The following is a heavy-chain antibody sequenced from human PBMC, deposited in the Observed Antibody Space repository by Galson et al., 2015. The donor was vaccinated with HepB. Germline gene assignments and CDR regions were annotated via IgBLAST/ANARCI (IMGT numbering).Heavy chain of an antibody. CDR2: FDPEDGET. D-gene: IGHD2-2*01. Sequence: SVKVSCKVSGYTLTELSMHWVRQAPGKGLEWMGGFDPEDGETIYAQKFQGRVTMTEDTSTDTAYMELSSLRSEDTAVYYCATTYCSSTSCGDYFDYWGQGTLVTVSS. V-gene: IGHV1-24*01. J-gene: IGHJ4*02. CDR3: ATTYCSSTSCGDYFDY. CDR1: GYTLTELS.